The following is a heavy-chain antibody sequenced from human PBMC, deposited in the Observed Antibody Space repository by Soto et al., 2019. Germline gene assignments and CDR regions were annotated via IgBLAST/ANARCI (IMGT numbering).Heavy chain of an antibody. V-gene: IGHV4-31*03. CDR2: IYYSGST. Sequence: SETLSLTCTVSGGSISSGGYYWSWIRQHPGKGLEWIGYIYYSGSTYYNPSLKSRVTISVDTSKNQFSLKLSSVTAADTAVYYCARSYYDILTGYYRHYYYYGMDAWGQGTTVTVS. CDR1: GGSISSGGYY. J-gene: IGHJ6*02. D-gene: IGHD3-9*01. CDR3: ARSYYDILTGYYRHYYYYGMDA.